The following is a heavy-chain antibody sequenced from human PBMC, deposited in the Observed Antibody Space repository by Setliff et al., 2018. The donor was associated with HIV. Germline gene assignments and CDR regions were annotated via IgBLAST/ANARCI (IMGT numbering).Heavy chain of an antibody. CDR3: AREGVPAAVMWFDP. CDR1: GGSITGGRHF. J-gene: IGHJ5*02. Sequence: PSETLSLTCTVSGGSITGGRHFWTWIRQPAGKGLEWIGHLHTTWGNNYNPSLRSRVSMSVDMSTRQLSLQLRDVTAPDTGVYYCAREGVPAAVMWFDPWGQGTLVTVSS. D-gene: IGHD2-2*01. CDR2: LHTTWGN. V-gene: IGHV4-61*09.